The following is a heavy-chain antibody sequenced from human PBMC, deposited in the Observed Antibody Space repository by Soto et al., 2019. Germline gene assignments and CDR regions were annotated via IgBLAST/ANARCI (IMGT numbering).Heavy chain of an antibody. J-gene: IGHJ6*02. D-gene: IGHD6-13*01. CDR3: ASGQQLDNYYYYYGMDV. Sequence: GAAVKVSCKASGYTFTGYYMHWVRQAPGQGLEWMGWINPNSGGTNYAQKFQGRVTMTRDTSISTAYMELSSLRSEDTAVYYCASGQQLDNYYYYYGMDVWGQGTTVTVSS. CDR2: INPNSGGT. CDR1: GYTFTGYY. V-gene: IGHV1-2*02.